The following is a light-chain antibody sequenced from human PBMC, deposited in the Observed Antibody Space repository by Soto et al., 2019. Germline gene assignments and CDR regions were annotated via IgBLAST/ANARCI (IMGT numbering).Light chain of an antibody. J-gene: IGKJ5*01. V-gene: IGKV3-11*01. Sequence: EIVLTQSPATLSLSPGERATLPCRASQSVNKYLAWYRQKPGQPPRLLIYDAPYRATGIPDRFSGSGSGTDFTLTISSLEPEDFAVYYCQQYGRTPPITFGQGTRLEIK. CDR3: QQYGRTPPIT. CDR2: DAP. CDR1: QSVNKY.